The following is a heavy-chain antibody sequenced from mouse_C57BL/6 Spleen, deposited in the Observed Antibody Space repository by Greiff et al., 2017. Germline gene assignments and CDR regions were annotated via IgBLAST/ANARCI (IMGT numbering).Heavy chain of an antibody. CDR3: AVLQDPSGTDYAMDY. CDR2: INPNNGGT. CDR1: GYTFTDYN. J-gene: IGHJ4*01. D-gene: IGHD4-1*01. V-gene: IGHV1-18*01. Sequence: EVQLQESGPELVKPGASVKIPCKASGYTFTDYNMDWVKQSHGKSLEWIGDINPNNGGTIYNQKFKGKATLTVDKSSSTAYMELRSLTSEDTAVYYCAVLQDPSGTDYAMDYWGQGTSVTVSS.